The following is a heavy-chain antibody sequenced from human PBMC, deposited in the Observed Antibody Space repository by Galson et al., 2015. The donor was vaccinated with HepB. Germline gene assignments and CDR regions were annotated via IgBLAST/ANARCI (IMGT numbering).Heavy chain of an antibody. CDR1: GGTFSSYA. CDR3: ARTDGESFDY. J-gene: IGHJ4*02. D-gene: IGHD4-17*01. CDR2: IIPILGIA. Sequence: SVKVSCKASGGTFSSYAISWVRQAPGQGLEWMGRIIPILGIANYAQKFQGRVTITADKSTSTAYTELSSLRSEDTAVYYCARTDGESFDYWGQGTLVTVSS. V-gene: IGHV1-69*04.